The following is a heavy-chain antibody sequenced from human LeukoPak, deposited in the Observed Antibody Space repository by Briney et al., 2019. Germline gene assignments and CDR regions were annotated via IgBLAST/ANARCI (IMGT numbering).Heavy chain of an antibody. CDR1: GYTFTGYY. V-gene: IGHV1-2*06. Sequence: ASVKVSCKASGYTFTGYYMHWVRQAPGQGLEWMGRINPNSGGTNYAQKSQGRATMTRDASISTAYMELSRLRSDDTAVYYCARDRIAAAGQLYNWFDPWGQGTLVTVSS. CDR2: INPNSGGT. D-gene: IGHD6-13*01. J-gene: IGHJ5*02. CDR3: ARDRIAAAGQLYNWFDP.